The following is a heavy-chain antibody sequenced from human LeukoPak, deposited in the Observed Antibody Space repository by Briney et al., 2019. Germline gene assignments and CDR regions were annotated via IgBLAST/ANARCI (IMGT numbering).Heavy chain of an antibody. CDR2: ISYDANNK. CDR3: AKDRHPARTDGYYFDY. J-gene: IGHJ4*02. D-gene: IGHD5-24*01. Sequence: PGRSLTLSCAASAFTFRTYGMHWVRQAPGKGLEWVAVISYDANNKNYADSVKGRFTVSRDNSRNTLYLQMNSLRVEDTAVYYCAKDRHPARTDGYYFDYWGQGTRVPVSS. V-gene: IGHV3-30*18. CDR1: AFTFRTYG.